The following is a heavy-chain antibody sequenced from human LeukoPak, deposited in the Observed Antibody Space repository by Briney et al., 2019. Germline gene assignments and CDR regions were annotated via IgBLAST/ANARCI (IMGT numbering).Heavy chain of an antibody. CDR1: GYSLTNYW. D-gene: IGHD3-16*01. CDR3: AKGGDNSAFLFY. V-gene: IGHV5-51*01. Sequence: GESLKISCKGSGYSLTNYWIGWVRQMPGRGLEWMGIIYPGDSDTSYSPSFQGQVTFSTDKSISTAYLQWSSLKASDTAMYYCAKGGDNSAFLFYWGQGTMVTVSS. CDR2: IYPGDSDT. J-gene: IGHJ4*02.